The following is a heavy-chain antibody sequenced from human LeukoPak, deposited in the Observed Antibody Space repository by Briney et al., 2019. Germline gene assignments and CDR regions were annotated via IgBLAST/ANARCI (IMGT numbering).Heavy chain of an antibody. CDR1: GFPLSSYA. CDR3: AELGITMIGGV. CDR2: TSSSDPGT. D-gene: IGHD3-10*02. Sequence: GGSLRLSCAASGFPLSSYAMSWVRQGPGKGLEWVAATSSSDPGTYHADSVRGRFTISRGNAKNSLYLQMNSLRAEDTAVYYCAELGITMIGGVWGKGTTVTISS. V-gene: IGHV3-23*01. J-gene: IGHJ6*04.